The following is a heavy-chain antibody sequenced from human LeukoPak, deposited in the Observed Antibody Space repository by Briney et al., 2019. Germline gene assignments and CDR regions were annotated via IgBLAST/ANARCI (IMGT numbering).Heavy chain of an antibody. Sequence: PGGSLRLACAASGFTFADYAMHWVRQAPGKGLEWVSLISGDGGSTYDADSVKGRFTISRDNSKNSLYLQMKSLRTEDTALYYCAKDMGSSGYYVDYWGQGTLVTVSS. V-gene: IGHV3-43*02. CDR2: ISGDGGST. J-gene: IGHJ4*02. D-gene: IGHD3-22*01. CDR1: GFTFADYA. CDR3: AKDMGSSGYYVDY.